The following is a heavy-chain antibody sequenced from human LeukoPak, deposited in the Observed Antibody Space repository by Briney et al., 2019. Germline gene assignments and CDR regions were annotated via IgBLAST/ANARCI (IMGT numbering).Heavy chain of an antibody. Sequence: SVKVSCKASGGTFSSYAISWVRQAPGQGLEWMGGIIPIFGTANYAQKFQGRVTITADESTSTAYMELSSLRSEDTAVYYCAREYCSGDSCHKGGIDYWGQGTLVTVSS. CDR1: GGTFSSYA. CDR3: AREYCSGDSCHKGGIDY. J-gene: IGHJ4*02. V-gene: IGHV1-69*01. D-gene: IGHD2-15*01. CDR2: IIPIFGTA.